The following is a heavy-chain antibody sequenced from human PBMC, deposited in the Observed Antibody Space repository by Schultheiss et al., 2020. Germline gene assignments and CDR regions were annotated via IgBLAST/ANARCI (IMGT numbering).Heavy chain of an antibody. D-gene: IGHD3-22*01. CDR2: IYYSGST. Sequence: LSLTCTVSGGSISSGGYYWSWIRQHPGKGLEWIGYIYYSGSTNYNPSLKSRVTISVDTSKNQFSLKLSSVTAADTAVYYCAREVDSSGFYYFDYWGQGTMVTVSS. CDR3: AREVDSSGFYYFDY. J-gene: IGHJ4*02. V-gene: IGHV4-61*08. CDR1: GGSISSGGYY.